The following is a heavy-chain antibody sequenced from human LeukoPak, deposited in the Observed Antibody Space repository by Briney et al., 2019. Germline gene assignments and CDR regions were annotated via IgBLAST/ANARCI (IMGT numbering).Heavy chain of an antibody. D-gene: IGHD6-13*01. CDR3: ARGIAAVSV. J-gene: IGHJ4*02. CDR1: GDSVSTNNTA. CDR2: TYYRSKWYN. Sequence: SQTLSLTCAISGDSVSTNNTAWNWIRQSPSSGLEWLGRTYYRSKWYNDYALSVKSRITVNPDTSKNQFSLQLNSVTDEDTAVYYCARGIAAVSVWGQGTLVTVSS. V-gene: IGHV6-1*01.